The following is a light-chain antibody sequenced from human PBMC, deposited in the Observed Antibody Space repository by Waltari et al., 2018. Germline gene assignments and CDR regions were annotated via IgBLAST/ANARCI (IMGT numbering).Light chain of an antibody. Sequence: QSVLTQPPSRSGTPGQRITLSCFGRYSNIGSNTANWSQHLPGTAPKLLIYDNNERPSGVPDRFSGSKSGTSASLAISGLQSEDEATYYCAAWDDSLNGFWVFGGGTKVAVL. CDR2: DNN. CDR3: AAWDDSLNGFWV. J-gene: IGLJ3*02. CDR1: YSNIGSNT. V-gene: IGLV1-44*01.